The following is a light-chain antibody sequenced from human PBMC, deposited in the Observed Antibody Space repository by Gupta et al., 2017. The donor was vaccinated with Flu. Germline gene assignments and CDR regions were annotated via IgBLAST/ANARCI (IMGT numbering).Light chain of an antibody. CDR2: DVN. J-gene: IGLJ3*02. CDR1: SSDVGAYNH. CDR3: SSYTSTNTWV. Sequence: QSALTQPASVSWSPGQSITISCTGTSSDVGAYNHVSWYQQPPGKAPKLMIYDVNNRPSVISSRFSGSKSGNTASLIISGLQAEDEADYYCSSYTSTNTWVFGGGTKLTVL. V-gene: IGLV2-14*03.